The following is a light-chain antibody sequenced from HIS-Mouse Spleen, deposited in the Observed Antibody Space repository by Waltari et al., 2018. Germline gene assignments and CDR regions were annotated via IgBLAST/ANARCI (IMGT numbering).Light chain of an antibody. CDR2: EVS. J-gene: IGLJ2*01. CDR3: SSYAGSNNLV. V-gene: IGLV2-8*01. CDR1: SSDVGGLHY. Sequence: QSALTQPPSASGSPGQSVTISRTGTSSDVGGLHYVPWYQQHPGKAPKLMIYEVSKRPSGVPDRFSGSKSGNTASLTVSGLQAEDEADYYCSSYAGSNNLVFGGGTKLTVL.